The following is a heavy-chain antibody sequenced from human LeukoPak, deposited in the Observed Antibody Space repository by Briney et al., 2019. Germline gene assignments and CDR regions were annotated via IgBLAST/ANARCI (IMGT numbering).Heavy chain of an antibody. V-gene: IGHV3-30*02. CDR3: AKERGFKYYFDY. CDR1: GFTFSSYS. Sequence: GGSLRLSCAASGFTFSSYSMNWVRQAPGKGLEWVAFIRYDGSNKYYADSVKGRFTISRDNSKNTLYLQMNSLRAEDTAVYYCAKERGFKYYFDYWGQGTLVTVSS. D-gene: IGHD3-10*01. CDR2: IRYDGSNK. J-gene: IGHJ4*02.